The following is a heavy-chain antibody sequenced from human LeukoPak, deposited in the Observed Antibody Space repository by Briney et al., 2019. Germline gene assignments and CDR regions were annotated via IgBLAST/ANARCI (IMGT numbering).Heavy chain of an antibody. D-gene: IGHD3-16*02. CDR1: GGTFSSYA. V-gene: IGHV1-69*13. Sequence: ASVKVSCTASGGTFSSYAISWVRQAPGQGLEWMGGIIPIFGTANYAQKFQGRVTITADESASTAYMELNSLRSEDTAVYYCARLNRMITFGGVIDNYFDYWGQGTLVTVSS. J-gene: IGHJ4*02. CDR3: ARLNRMITFGGVIDNYFDY. CDR2: IIPIFGTA.